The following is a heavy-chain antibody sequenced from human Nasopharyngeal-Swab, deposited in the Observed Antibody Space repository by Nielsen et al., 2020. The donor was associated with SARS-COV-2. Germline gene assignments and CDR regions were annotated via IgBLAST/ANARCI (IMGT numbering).Heavy chain of an antibody. Sequence: ESLKISCAASGFTFSTYLMSWVRQAPGKGLEWVANINQDGSEIYYVDSVKGRFTISRDNAKNSLYLQMNSLRAEDTAVYYCARDPGYHYGSGRIYYFDYWGQGTLVTVSS. CDR3: ARDPGYHYGSGRIYYFDY. D-gene: IGHD3-10*01. CDR2: INQDGSEI. J-gene: IGHJ4*02. CDR1: GFTFSTYL. V-gene: IGHV3-7*01.